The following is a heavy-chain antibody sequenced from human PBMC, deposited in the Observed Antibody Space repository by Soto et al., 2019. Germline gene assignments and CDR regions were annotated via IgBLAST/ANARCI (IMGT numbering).Heavy chain of an antibody. CDR3: ARSVTTRFYY. D-gene: IGHD4-17*01. CDR2: IYWDDDK. CDR1: GFSLSTIGVG. J-gene: IGHJ4*02. V-gene: IGHV2-5*02. Sequence: QITLKESGPTLVKPTQPLTLTCTFSGFSLSTIGVGVGWIRQPPGKALEWLALIYWDDDKRCSPALKSRLTITKETSKHQVVITMTNMAPVDTATYYWARSVTTRFYYWCQGTLVTVSS.